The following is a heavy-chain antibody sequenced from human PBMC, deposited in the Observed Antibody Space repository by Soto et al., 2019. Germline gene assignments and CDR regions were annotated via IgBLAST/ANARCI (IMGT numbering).Heavy chain of an antibody. Sequence: SETLSLTCTVSGGSISSSNYYWGWIRQPPGKGLEWIGSVYYSGSTSYNSSLKSRVTISVDTSKNQFSLRLSSVTAADTAVYYCARPTPGAIDIRGKGIMVTVS. CDR2: VYYSGST. J-gene: IGHJ6*04. CDR3: ARPTPGAIDI. CDR1: GGSISSSNYY. V-gene: IGHV4-39*01.